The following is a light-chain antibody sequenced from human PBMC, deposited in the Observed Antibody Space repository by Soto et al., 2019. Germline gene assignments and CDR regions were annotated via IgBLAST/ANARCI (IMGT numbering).Light chain of an antibody. CDR2: LGS. V-gene: IGKV2-28*01. J-gene: IGKJ2*01. CDR3: MQALQTPYT. CDR1: QSLLHSNGYNY. Sequence: EIVMTQSPLSLPVTPGESASITCRASQSLLHSNGYNYLYWYLQKPGQSPQLLMYLGSNRASGVPDRVSGSGSGTDFTLKISRVEAEDVGVYYCMQALQTPYTFGQGTKLEIK.